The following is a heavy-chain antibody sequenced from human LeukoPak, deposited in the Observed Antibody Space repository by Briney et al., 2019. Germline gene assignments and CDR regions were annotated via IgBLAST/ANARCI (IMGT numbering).Heavy chain of an antibody. CDR1: GFTVSSNF. Sequence: SGGSLRLSCAASGFTVSSNFMSWVRQAPGKGLEWVSVMYSGGNTYYADSVKGRFTISRDNSKNTLYLQMNSLRAEDTAVYYCARARSSYGYGDAFDIWGQGTMVTVSS. V-gene: IGHV3-66*02. CDR2: MYSGGNT. D-gene: IGHD5-18*01. J-gene: IGHJ3*02. CDR3: ARARSSYGYGDAFDI.